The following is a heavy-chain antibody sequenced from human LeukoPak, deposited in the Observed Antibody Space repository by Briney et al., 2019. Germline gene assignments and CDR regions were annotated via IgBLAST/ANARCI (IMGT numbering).Heavy chain of an antibody. D-gene: IGHD3-10*01. CDR1: GFTFSSYG. J-gene: IGHJ4*02. CDR3: AKDIGWFGENDY. V-gene: IGHV3-23*01. CDR2: ISGSGGST. Sequence: PGGSLRLSCAASGFTFSSYGMSWVRQAPGKGLEWVSAISGSGGSTYYADSVKGRFTISRDNSKNTLYLQMNSLRAEDTAVYYCAKDIGWFGENDYWGQGTLVTVSS.